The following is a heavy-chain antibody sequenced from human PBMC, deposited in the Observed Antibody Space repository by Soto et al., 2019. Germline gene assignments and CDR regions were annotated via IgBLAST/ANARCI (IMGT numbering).Heavy chain of an antibody. CDR3: ARDLNGDWNYGES. D-gene: IGHD1-7*01. CDR2: IKQDGSEK. J-gene: IGHJ5*02. Sequence: GGSLRLSCAASGFIFSSYWMSWVRQAPGRGLEWVANIKQDGSEKYYVDSVKGRFTISRDNAKTSLYLLMNSLRAEDTAVYHCARDLNGDWNYGESWGQGTLVTVSS. CDR1: GFIFSSYW. V-gene: IGHV3-7*03.